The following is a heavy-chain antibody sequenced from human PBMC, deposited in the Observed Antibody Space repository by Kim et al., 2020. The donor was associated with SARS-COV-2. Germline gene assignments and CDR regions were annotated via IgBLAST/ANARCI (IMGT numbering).Heavy chain of an antibody. Sequence: YYADSVKGRFTISRDNAKNSLYLQMNSLRAEDTAVYYCARGLWFGEFLGYWGQGTLVTVSS. J-gene: IGHJ4*02. CDR3: ARGLWFGEFLGY. D-gene: IGHD3-10*01. V-gene: IGHV3-48*03.